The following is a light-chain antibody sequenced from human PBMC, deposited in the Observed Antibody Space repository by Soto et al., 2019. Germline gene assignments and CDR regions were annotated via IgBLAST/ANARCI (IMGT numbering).Light chain of an antibody. J-gene: IGLJ2*01. CDR3: TSYAGGNILV. CDR1: SSDIGSYNF. V-gene: IGLV2-8*01. Sequence: QSALTQPPSASGSPRQSVTISFTGTSSDIGSYNFVSWYQQHPGKAPKVMLYEVRKRPSGVPDRFSGSKSGNTASLTVSGLQADDEADYYCTSYAGGNILVFGGGTKLTVL. CDR2: EVR.